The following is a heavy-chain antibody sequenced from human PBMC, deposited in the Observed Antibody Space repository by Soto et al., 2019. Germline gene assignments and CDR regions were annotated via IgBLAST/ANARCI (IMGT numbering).Heavy chain of an antibody. CDR1: GFTFSNYW. CDR2: INTDGSDT. Sequence: GGSLRLSCAASGFTFSNYWMHWVRQATGKGLVWVSRINTDGSDTNYADSVKGRFTISRDNAKNSLYLQMTALTAEDTAVYYCAGDPPEIVVAGTNRYYFDYWGHGTLVTVAS. D-gene: IGHD3-22*01. CDR3: AGDPPEIVVAGTNRYYFDY. J-gene: IGHJ4*03. V-gene: IGHV3-74*01.